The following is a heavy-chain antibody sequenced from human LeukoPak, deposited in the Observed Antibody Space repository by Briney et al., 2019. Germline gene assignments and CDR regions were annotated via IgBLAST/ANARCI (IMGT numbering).Heavy chain of an antibody. CDR2: TYYSGST. CDR1: GGSISTYY. J-gene: IGHJ4*02. Sequence: SETLSLTCTVSGGSISTYYWSWIRQPPGKGLEWLGYTYYSGSTNYNPSLKSRVTISVDTSKNQFSLKLSSVTAADTAVYYCARAGGVVADPFDYWGQGTLVTVSS. D-gene: IGHD2-15*01. V-gene: IGHV4-59*01. CDR3: ARAGGVVADPFDY.